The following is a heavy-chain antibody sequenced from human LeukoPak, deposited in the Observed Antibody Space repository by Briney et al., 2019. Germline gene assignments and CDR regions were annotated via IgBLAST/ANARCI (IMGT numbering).Heavy chain of an antibody. CDR2: INPEMCYN. V-gene: IGHV1-2*02. Sequence: ASVQVSCKASGSPFSGYYIHWVRQGPGQGLEWLGGINPEMCYNRSTQRFEGPVTRTRDTSVTTFNMELSGQRYDDSAVYYCARENLNYYGSGSYLYWGQGSQVTVSS. D-gene: IGHD3-10*01. CDR1: GSPFSGYY. CDR3: ARENLNYYGSGSYLY. J-gene: IGHJ4*02.